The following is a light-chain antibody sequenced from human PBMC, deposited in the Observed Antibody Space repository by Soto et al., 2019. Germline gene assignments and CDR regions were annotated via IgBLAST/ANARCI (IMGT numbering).Light chain of an antibody. J-gene: IGKJ1*01. V-gene: IGKV3-20*01. CDR3: QQYCSSACT. Sequence: EIVLTQSPCTLSLSPGERATLSCRASQSVTSSYLAWYHQKPGQAPRLLIYDASSRATCIPDRFSGSGSVTDFTLTISVLEPEDFAVYYCQQYCSSACTFGQGTKVEIK. CDR2: DAS. CDR1: QSVTSSY.